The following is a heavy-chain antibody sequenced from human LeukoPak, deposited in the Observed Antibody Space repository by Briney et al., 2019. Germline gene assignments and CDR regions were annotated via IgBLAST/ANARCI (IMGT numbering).Heavy chain of an antibody. CDR1: GGTFNSYT. D-gene: IGHD1-26*01. J-gene: IGHJ4*02. CDR2: IIPILGIT. CDR3: ASEHSGTYILLLYYFVS. Sequence: ASVNLSCKASGGTFNSYTINRERQAPGQGHEWMGRIIPILGITNYSQKFQGRVTITADKSTSTVYMELSSLRSDDTAVYCCASEHSGTYILLLYYFVSWGQGTLVTVSS. V-gene: IGHV1-69*02.